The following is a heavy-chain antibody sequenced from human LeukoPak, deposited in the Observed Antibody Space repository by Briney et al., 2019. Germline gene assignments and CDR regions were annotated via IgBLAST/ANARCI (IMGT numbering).Heavy chain of an antibody. CDR2: IYYSGST. J-gene: IGHJ3*02. CDR1: GGSFSSYY. Sequence: SETLSLACAVYGGSFSSYYWGWIRQPPGKGLEWIGSIYYSGSTYYNPSLKSRVTISVDTSQNQFSLKLSSVTAADTAIYYCAGAYCGGDCYAFDIWGQGTMVTVSS. D-gene: IGHD2-21*02. CDR3: AGAYCGGDCYAFDI. V-gene: IGHV4-39*01.